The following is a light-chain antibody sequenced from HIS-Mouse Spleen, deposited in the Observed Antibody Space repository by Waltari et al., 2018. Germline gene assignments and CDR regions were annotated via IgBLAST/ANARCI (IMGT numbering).Light chain of an antibody. Sequence: SYVLTQPPSVSVAPGKTARITCGGNNIGSKSVHWYPQKPGQAPVLVVYDDSARPSGIPARFSGSNSGNTATLTISRVEAGDEADYYCQVWDSSSDHVVFGGGTKLTVL. J-gene: IGLJ2*01. CDR1: NIGSKS. CDR2: DDS. CDR3: QVWDSSSDHVV. V-gene: IGLV3-21*03.